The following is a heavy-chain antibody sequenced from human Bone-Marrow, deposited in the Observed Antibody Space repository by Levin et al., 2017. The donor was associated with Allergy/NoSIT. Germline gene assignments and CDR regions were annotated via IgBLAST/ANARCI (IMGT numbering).Heavy chain of an antibody. J-gene: IGHJ6*02. Sequence: GESLKISCKASGYTFTSYAMHWVRQAPGQRLEWMGWINAGNGNTKYSQKFQGRVTITRDTSASTAYMELSSLRSEDTAVYYCASVHYGSGSYSSNYYYGMDVWGQGTTVTVSS. CDR3: ASVHYGSGSYSSNYYYGMDV. D-gene: IGHD3-10*01. CDR2: INAGNGNT. V-gene: IGHV1-3*01. CDR1: GYTFTSYA.